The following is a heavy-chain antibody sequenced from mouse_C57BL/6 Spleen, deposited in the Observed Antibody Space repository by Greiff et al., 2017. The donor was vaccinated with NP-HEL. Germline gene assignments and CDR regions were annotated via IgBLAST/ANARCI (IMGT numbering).Heavy chain of an antibody. CDR3: ARRARYYGSSYFDY. CDR2: IDPSDSYT. V-gene: IGHV1-69*01. D-gene: IGHD1-1*01. J-gene: IGHJ2*01. CDR1: GYTFTSYW. Sequence: VQLQQPGAELVMPGASVKLSCKASGYTFTSYWMHWVKQRPGQGLEWIGEIDPSDSYTNYNQKFKGKSTLTVDKSSSTAYMQLSSLTSEDSAVYYCARRARYYGSSYFDYWGQGTTLTVSS.